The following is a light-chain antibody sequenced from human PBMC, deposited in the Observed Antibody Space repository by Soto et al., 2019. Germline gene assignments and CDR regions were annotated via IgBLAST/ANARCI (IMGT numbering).Light chain of an antibody. V-gene: IGLV2-14*03. CDR2: DVS. Sequence: QSVLTQPPSVSGSPGQSITISCTGTSSDVGGYNYVSWYQHHPGKAPKLMIYDVSNRPSGVSNRFSGSKSGNTASLIISGLQAEDEADYYCSSYTSSSTLSTYVXGTGTKVTV. CDR1: SSDVGGYNY. CDR3: SSYTSSSTLSTYV. J-gene: IGLJ1*01.